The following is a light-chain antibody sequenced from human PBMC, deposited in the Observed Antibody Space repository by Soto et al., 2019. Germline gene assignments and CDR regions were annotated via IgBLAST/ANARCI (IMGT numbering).Light chain of an antibody. V-gene: IGKV1D-12*01. J-gene: IGKJ4*01. CDR3: QQANSFPLS. Sequence: DLQMTQSPSSLSASVGDRITITCRASEIVGNWVAWYQQKPGKAPKVLIYAASTLARGVPSRFSGSRSGTVFSLTVSSLQPEDFATYYCQQANSFPLSFGGGTKVEIK. CDR2: AAS. CDR1: EIVGNW.